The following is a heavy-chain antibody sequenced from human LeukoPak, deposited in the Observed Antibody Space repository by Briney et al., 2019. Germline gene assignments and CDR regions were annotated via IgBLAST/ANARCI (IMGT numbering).Heavy chain of an antibody. D-gene: IGHD3-16*01. CDR1: GYTFTSYG. CDR3: ARDLPYITTEMISSLGD. V-gene: IGHV1-18*01. CDR2: IGAYNGNT. Sequence: WASVKVSCKASGYTFTSYGISWVRQAPGQGLEWMGWIGAYNGNTNYAQKLQGRVTMTTDTSTSTAYMELRSLRSDDTAVYYCARDLPYITTEMISSLGDWGQGTLVTVSS. J-gene: IGHJ4*02.